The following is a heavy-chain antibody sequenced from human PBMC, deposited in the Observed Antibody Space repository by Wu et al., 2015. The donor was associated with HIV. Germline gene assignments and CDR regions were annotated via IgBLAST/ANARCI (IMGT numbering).Heavy chain of an antibody. CDR1: GYTFINYD. Sequence: QVQLVQSGAEVKKPGASVKVSCKASGYTFINYDINWVRQATGQGLEWMGWMNPNDGKTDILQKFQDRVTMTRDTSQSTAYMELSSLRSEDTAVYYCARDPYYDSSGYYFHWFDPWGQGTLVTVSS. CDR3: ARDPYYDSSGYYFHWFDP. J-gene: IGHJ5*02. CDR2: MNPNDGKT. V-gene: IGHV1-8*02. D-gene: IGHD3-22*01.